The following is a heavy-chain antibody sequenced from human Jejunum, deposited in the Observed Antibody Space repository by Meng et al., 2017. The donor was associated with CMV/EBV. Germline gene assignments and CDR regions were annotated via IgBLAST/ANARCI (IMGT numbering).Heavy chain of an antibody. CDR1: Y. D-gene: IGHD1-26*01. J-gene: IGHJ6*02. Sequence: YWGWLRQPPGKGLEWIGSIYYSGNAYSNPSLKSRLTISLDMSRNQFSLRLTSVTAADTAVYYCARDSSLVGTTQGPNFYYFYGMDVWGQGTTVTVSS. V-gene: IGHV4-39*07. CDR3: ARDSSLVGTTQGPNFYYFYGMDV. CDR2: IYYSGNA.